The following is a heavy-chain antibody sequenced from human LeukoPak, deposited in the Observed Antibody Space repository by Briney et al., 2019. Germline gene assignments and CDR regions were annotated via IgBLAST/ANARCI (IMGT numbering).Heavy chain of an antibody. V-gene: IGHV4-39*01. CDR1: GGSISSGSYY. Sequence: SETLSLTCTVSGGSISSGSYYWSWIRQPPEKGLEWIGEINHLGSTNYNPSLKSRVTISVDTSKKQFSLNLTSVTAADTAVYYCARLPYGSGYWLHREGRDVWGKGTTVTISS. D-gene: IGHD3-10*01. J-gene: IGHJ6*04. CDR3: ARLPYGSGYWLHREGRDV. CDR2: INHLGST.